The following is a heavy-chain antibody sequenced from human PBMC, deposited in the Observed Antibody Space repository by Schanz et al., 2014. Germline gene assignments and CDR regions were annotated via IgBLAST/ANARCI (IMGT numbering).Heavy chain of an antibody. J-gene: IGHJ6*02. Sequence: QVQLQESGPGLVEPSQTLSLTCTVSGDSISSAYWSWIRQHPGKGLEWIGFIYYRGNTYYNPSLKSRVSISLDPSKTQFFLNLNSLTAADTAVYYCARVAVAGTAGNRDHYYVLDVWGRGTPVTVSS. CDR1: GDSISSAY. V-gene: IGHV4-31*03. D-gene: IGHD6-19*01. CDR3: ARVAVAGTAGNRDHYYVLDV. CDR2: IYYRGNT.